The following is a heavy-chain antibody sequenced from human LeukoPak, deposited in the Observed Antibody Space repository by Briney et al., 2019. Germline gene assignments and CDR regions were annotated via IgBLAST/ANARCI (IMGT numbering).Heavy chain of an antibody. CDR3: ASNNDYGDYVFDY. Sequence: SETLSLTCTVSGGSISSYYWSWIRQPPGKGLEWIGYIYYSGSTNYNPSLKGRVTISVDTSKNQFSLKLSSVTAADTAVYYCASNNDYGDYVFDYWGQGTLVTVSS. CDR1: GGSISSYY. D-gene: IGHD4-17*01. J-gene: IGHJ4*02. V-gene: IGHV4-59*01. CDR2: IYYSGST.